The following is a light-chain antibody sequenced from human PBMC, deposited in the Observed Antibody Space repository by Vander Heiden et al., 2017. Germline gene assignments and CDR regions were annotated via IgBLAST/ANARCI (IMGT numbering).Light chain of an antibody. CDR3: GTWDSSLSARRVV. J-gene: IGLJ2*01. V-gene: IGLV1-51*01. Sequence: QSVLTQPPSVSAAPGQKVTISCSGSSSNIGNNYVSWYQQLPGTAPKLLIYDNNKRPSGIPDRFSGSKSGTSATLGITGLRTGDEADYYCGTWDSSLSARRVVFGGGTKLTVL. CDR1: SSNIGNNY. CDR2: DNN.